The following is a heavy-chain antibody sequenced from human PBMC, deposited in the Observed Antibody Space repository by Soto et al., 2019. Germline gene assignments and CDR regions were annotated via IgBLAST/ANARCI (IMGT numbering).Heavy chain of an antibody. D-gene: IGHD3-3*01. CDR1: GGTISGYY. CDR2: IYSGGNT. J-gene: IGHJ5*02. V-gene: IGHV4-4*07. Sequence: SETLSLTCSVSGGTISGYYWTWIRQPAGKGLEWIGRIYSGGNTKYNPSLQSRVTMSLDTSNNQFSLRLTSVTAADTAVYYCARGQRFSDWFDPWGQGTLVTVSS. CDR3: ARGQRFSDWFDP.